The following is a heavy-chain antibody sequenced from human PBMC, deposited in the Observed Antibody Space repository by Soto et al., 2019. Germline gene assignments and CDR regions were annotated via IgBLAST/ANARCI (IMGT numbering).Heavy chain of an antibody. Sequence: ASVKVSCKASGYTFTGYYMHWVRQAPGQGLEWMGWINPNSGGTNYAQKFQGRVTMTRDTSISTAYMELSRLRSDDTAVYCCARGRHNYDFWSGYYEEYYYGMDVWGQGTTVTVSS. D-gene: IGHD3-3*01. CDR1: GYTFTGYY. CDR3: ARGRHNYDFWSGYYEEYYYGMDV. V-gene: IGHV1-2*02. J-gene: IGHJ6*02. CDR2: INPNSGGT.